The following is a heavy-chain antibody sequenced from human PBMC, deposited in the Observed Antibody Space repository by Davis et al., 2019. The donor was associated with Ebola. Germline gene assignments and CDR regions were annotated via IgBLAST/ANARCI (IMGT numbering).Heavy chain of an antibody. CDR1: GFTFSSYN. CDR3: AREAAQVSDY. V-gene: IGHV3-21*01. Sequence: PGGSLRLSCAASGFTFSSYNMNWVRQAPGKGLEWVSSISSSSSYIYYADSVKGRFTISRNNAKKSLYLHMNSLRAEDTAVYYCAREAAQVSDYWGQGTLVTVSS. D-gene: IGHD6-25*01. J-gene: IGHJ4*02. CDR2: ISSSSSYI.